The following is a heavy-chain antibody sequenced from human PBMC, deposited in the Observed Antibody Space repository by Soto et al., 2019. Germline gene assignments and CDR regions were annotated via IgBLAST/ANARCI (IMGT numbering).Heavy chain of an antibody. Sequence: QVQLQESGPGLVKPSQTLSLTCTVSGYSMGNSYYFWSWVRQPPGKGLEWIGYIYSSGSAYFHPSLQSRVSISIDKSKNQFFLTMTSVTAADTAVYYCARLAGYWGQGILVTVSS. CDR2: IYSSGSA. V-gene: IGHV4-30-4*01. J-gene: IGHJ4*02. CDR3: ARLAGY. CDR1: GYSMGNSYYF.